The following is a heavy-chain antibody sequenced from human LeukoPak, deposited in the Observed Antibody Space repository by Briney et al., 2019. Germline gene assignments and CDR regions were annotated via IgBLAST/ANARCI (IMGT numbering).Heavy chain of an antibody. Sequence: PSETLSLTCAVSGGSISSSNWWSWVRQPPRKGLEGIGDIYHSGSTYYNPSLKSRVTISVDTSKNQFSLKLSSVTAADTAVYYCARAYFSSWYMNWFAPWGQGTLVTVSS. J-gene: IGHJ5*02. CDR2: IYHSGST. D-gene: IGHD6-13*01. CDR3: ARAYFSSWYMNWFAP. CDR1: GGSISSSNW. V-gene: IGHV4-4*02.